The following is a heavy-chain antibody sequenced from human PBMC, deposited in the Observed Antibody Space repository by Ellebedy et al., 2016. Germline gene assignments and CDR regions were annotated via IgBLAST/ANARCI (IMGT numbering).Heavy chain of an antibody. J-gene: IGHJ4*02. CDR3: ATLRGYGDYHDY. D-gene: IGHD4-17*01. V-gene: IGHV1-24*01. CDR2: FDPEDGET. Sequence: ASVNVSCKVSGYTLTELSMHWVRQAPGKGLEWMGGFDPEDGETIYAQKFQGRVTMTEDTSTDTAYMELSSLRSEDTAVYYCATLRGYGDYHDYWGQGTLVTVSS. CDR1: GYTLTELS.